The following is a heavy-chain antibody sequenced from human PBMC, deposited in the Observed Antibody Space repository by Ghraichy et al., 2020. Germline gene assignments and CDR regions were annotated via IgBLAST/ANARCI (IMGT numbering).Heavy chain of an antibody. J-gene: IGHJ4*02. Sequence: GGSLRLSCAASGFTFSSYAMHWVRQAPGKGLEWVAVISYDGSNKYYADSVKGRFTISRDNSKNTLYLQMNSLRAEDTAVYYCARPITMMVVVSPFDYWGQGTLVTVSS. V-gene: IGHV3-30*04. CDR2: ISYDGSNK. D-gene: IGHD3-22*01. CDR3: ARPITMMVVVSPFDY. CDR1: GFTFSSYA.